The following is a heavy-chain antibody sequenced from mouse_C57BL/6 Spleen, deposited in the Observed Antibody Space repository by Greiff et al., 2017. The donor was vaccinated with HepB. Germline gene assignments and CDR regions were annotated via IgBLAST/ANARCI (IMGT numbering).Heavy chain of an antibody. CDR1: GYAFSSYW. V-gene: IGHV1-80*01. J-gene: IGHJ4*01. D-gene: IGHD2-5*01. Sequence: QVQLQQSGAELVKPGGSVKISCKASGYAFSSYWMNWVKQRPGKGLEWIGQIYPGDGDTNYNGKFKGKATLTADKSSSTAYMQLSSLTSEDSAVYFCARDNYSNYYYAMDYWGQGTSVTVSS. CDR2: IYPGDGDT. CDR3: ARDNYSNYYYAMDY.